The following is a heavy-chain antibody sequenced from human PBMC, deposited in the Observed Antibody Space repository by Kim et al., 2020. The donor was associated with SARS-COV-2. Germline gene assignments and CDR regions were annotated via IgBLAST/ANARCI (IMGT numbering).Heavy chain of an antibody. CDR3: ARRYGSGSFDY. V-gene: IGHV4-31*02. D-gene: IGHD3-10*01. Sequence: TYYYPSLKSRVTISVDTSKNQCSLKLSSVTAADTAVYYCARRYGSGSFDYWGQGTLVTVSS. J-gene: IGHJ4*02. CDR2: T.